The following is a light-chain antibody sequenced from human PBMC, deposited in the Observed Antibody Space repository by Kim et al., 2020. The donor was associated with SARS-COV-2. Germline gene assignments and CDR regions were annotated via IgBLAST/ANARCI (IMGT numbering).Light chain of an antibody. CDR3: GADHGSGSNFVSV. V-gene: IGLV9-49*01. J-gene: IGLJ2*01. CDR1: SGYSNYK. Sequence: QPVLTQPPSASASLGASVTLTCTLSSGYSNYKVDWYQQRPGKGPRFVMRVGTGGIVGSKGDGIPGRFSVLGSGLNRYLTIKNIQEEDESDYHCGADHGSGSNFVSVFGGGTQLTVL. CDR2: VGTGGIVG.